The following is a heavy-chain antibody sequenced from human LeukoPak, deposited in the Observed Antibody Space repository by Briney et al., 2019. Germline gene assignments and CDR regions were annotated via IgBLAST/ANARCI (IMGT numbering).Heavy chain of an antibody. CDR1: GGSISSSSYY. V-gene: IGHV4-61*01. CDR3: ARVVYYGSGSYYNSFYFDY. J-gene: IGHJ4*02. CDR2: ISYSGST. Sequence: PSETLSLTCTVSGGSISSSSYYWSWIRQPPGKGLEWIGYISYSGSTNYNPSLKSRVTISVDTSKNQFSLKLSSVTAADTAVYYCARVVYYGSGSYYNSFYFDYWGQGILVSVSS. D-gene: IGHD3-10*01.